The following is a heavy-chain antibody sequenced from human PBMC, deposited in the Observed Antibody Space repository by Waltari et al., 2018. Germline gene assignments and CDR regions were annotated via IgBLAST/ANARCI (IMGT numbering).Heavy chain of an antibody. CDR1: GFTFSSYG. Sequence: QVQLVESGGGVVQPGRSLRLSCAASGFTFSSYGMHWVRQAPGKGLEWVAVISYDGSNKYYADSVKGRFTISRDNSKNTLYLQMNSLRAEDTAVYYCAKDHYDFWIHYYGMDVWGQGTTVTVSS. D-gene: IGHD3-3*01. CDR3: AKDHYDFWIHYYGMDV. CDR2: ISYDGSNK. V-gene: IGHV3-30*18. J-gene: IGHJ6*02.